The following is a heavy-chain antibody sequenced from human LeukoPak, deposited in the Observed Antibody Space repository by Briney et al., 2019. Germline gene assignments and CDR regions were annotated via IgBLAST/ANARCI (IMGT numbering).Heavy chain of an antibody. Sequence: ASVKVSCKASGYTFTGYYVHWVRQAPGQGLEWMGRINPNSGDTNYAQKFQGRVTMTRDTSISTAYMELSRLRSDDTAVYYCARDYCGGDCFPDYWGQGTLVTSPQ. CDR1: GYTFTGYY. CDR3: ARDYCGGDCFPDY. CDR2: INPNSGDT. D-gene: IGHD2-21*02. V-gene: IGHV1-2*06. J-gene: IGHJ4*02.